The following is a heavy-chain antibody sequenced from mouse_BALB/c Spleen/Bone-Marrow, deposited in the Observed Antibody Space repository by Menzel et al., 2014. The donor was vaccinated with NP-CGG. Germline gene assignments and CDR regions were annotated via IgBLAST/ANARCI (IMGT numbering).Heavy chain of an antibody. J-gene: IGHJ3*01. CDR3: ARGYGTYWFPY. D-gene: IGHD2-1*01. CDR1: GYTFTEYT. Sequence: EVQLVESGPELVKPGASVKISCKTSGYTFTEYTMHCVKQRHGKSLEWIGGINPNNGGTNYNQKFKGKSTMTVDKSSSTAYMELRSLTSDDSAVYYCARGYGTYWFPYWGQGTLVTVSA. CDR2: INPNNGGT. V-gene: IGHV1-18*01.